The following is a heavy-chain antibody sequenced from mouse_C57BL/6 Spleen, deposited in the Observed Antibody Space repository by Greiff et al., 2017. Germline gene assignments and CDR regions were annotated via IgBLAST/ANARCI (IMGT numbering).Heavy chain of an antibody. V-gene: IGHV1-15*01. CDR1: GYTFTDYE. Sequence: QVTLKESGAELVRPGASVTLSCKASGYTFTDYEMHWVKQTPVHGLEWIGAIDPETGGTAYNQKFKGKAILTADKSSSTAYMELRSLTSEDSAVYYCTRGYDYDREDYWGQGTTLTVSS. CDR3: TRGYDYDREDY. J-gene: IGHJ2*01. D-gene: IGHD2-4*01. CDR2: IDPETGGT.